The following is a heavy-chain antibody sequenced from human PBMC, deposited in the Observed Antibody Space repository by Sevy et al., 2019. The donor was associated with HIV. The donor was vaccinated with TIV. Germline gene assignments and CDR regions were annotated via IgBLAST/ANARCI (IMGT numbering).Heavy chain of an antibody. Sequence: GGSLRLSCAASRFSFSVYAMHWVRQAPGRGLEWVAVISHDGSEKFYADSVKGRFTVSRDNSKNMLYMQMNSLRPDDTALYYCASPQFGDNSGLRSSFDYWGQGTPVTVSS. D-gene: IGHD3-3*01. CDR3: ASPQFGDNSGLRSSFDY. J-gene: IGHJ4*02. V-gene: IGHV3-30*04. CDR1: RFSFSVYA. CDR2: ISHDGSEK.